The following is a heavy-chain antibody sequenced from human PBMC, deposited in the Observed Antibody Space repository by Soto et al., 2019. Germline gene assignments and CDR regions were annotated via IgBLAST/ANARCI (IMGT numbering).Heavy chain of an antibody. J-gene: IGHJ4*02. V-gene: IGHV3-53*04. CDR1: GFTVSSNY. D-gene: IGHD2-2*01. CDR2: IYSGGST. CDR3: ARERCSSTSCYGDY. Sequence: EVQLVESGGGLVQPGGSLRLSCAASGFTVSSNYMSWVRQAPGKGLEWVSVIYSGGSTYYADSVKGRFTISRHNSKNTLYLHMNSLRAEDTAVYYCARERCSSTSCYGDYWGQGTLVTVSS.